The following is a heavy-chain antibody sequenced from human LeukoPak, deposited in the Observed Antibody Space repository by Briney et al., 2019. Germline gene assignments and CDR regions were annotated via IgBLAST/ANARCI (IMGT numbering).Heavy chain of an antibody. CDR1: GGSFSGYY. D-gene: IGHD3-10*01. V-gene: IGHV4-34*01. J-gene: IGHJ3*02. Sequence: SETLSLTCAVYGGSFSGYYWSWIRQPPGKGLWWIGEINHSGSTNYNPSLKSRVTISVDTSKNQFSLKLSSVTAADTAVYYCASSGPLTYDAFDIRGQGTMVTVSS. CDR2: INHSGST. CDR3: ASSGPLTYDAFDI.